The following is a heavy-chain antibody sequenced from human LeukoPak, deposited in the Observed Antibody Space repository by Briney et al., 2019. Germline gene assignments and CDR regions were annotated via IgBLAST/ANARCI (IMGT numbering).Heavy chain of an antibody. V-gene: IGHV4-39*02. Sequence: SETLSLTCTVSGGSISSSSYYWGWIRQPPGKGLEWIGSIYYSGSTYYNPSLKSRVTISVDTSKNQFSLKLSSVTAADTAVYYCARDHDHHSNYAYWGQGTLVTVSS. J-gene: IGHJ4*02. CDR2: IYYSGST. CDR1: GGSISSSSYY. D-gene: IGHD4-11*01. CDR3: ARDHDHHSNYAY.